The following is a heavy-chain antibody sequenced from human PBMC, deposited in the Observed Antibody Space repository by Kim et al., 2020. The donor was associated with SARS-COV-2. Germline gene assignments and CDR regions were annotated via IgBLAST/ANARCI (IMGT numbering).Heavy chain of an antibody. Sequence: SETLSLTCTVSGYSISSGYYWGWIRQPPGKGLEWIGNIFHRGSTYYNPSLKSRVTISVDTSKNQFSLKLNSVTAADTAVYYCARMGDIVVVPALGYWGQGTLVTVSS. CDR1: GYSISSGYY. V-gene: IGHV4-38-2*02. CDR2: IFHRGST. J-gene: IGHJ4*02. CDR3: ARMGDIVVVPALGY. D-gene: IGHD2-2*01.